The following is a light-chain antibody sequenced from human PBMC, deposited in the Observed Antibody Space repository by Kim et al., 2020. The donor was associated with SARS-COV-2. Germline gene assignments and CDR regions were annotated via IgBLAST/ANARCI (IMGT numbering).Light chain of an antibody. CDR2: GTS. J-gene: IGKJ4*01. Sequence: DIQMTQSPSSLSASIGDRVTITCRASQGIKKYVAWYQQQPGKGPKLLIYGTSTLESGVPSRFSGSGSGTDFTLTITSLQPEDAATYYCQKYDSTPRTFGGGTKLEI. CDR1: QGIKKY. V-gene: IGKV1-27*01. CDR3: QKYDSTPRT.